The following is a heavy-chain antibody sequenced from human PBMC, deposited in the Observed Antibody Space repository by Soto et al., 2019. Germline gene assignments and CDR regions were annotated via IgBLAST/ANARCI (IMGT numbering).Heavy chain of an antibody. V-gene: IGHV4-31*03. D-gene: IGHD6-6*01. CDR1: GGSISSGGYY. Sequence: SETLSLTCTVSGGSISSGGYYWSWIRQHPGKGLEWIGYIYYSGSTYYNPSLKSRVTISVDTSKNQFSLKLSSVTAADTAVYYCARDASAARPGGLTHWFDPWGQGTLVTVSS. CDR2: IYYSGST. CDR3: ARDASAARPGGLTHWFDP. J-gene: IGHJ5*02.